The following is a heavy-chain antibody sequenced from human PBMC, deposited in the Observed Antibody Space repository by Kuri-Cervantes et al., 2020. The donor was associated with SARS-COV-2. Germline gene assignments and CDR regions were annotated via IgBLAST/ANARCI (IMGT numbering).Heavy chain of an antibody. CDR2: ISADNGNT. D-gene: IGHD1-7*01. J-gene: IGHJ4*02. CDR1: GYTFTSYA. Sequence: ASVKVSCKASGYTFTSYAITWVRQAPGQGLEWMGWISADNGNTNYAQKLQGRVTMTTDTSTSTAYMELRSLRSDDTAVYYCARVRKITGTTPDYWGQGTLVTVSS. CDR3: ARVRKITGTTPDY. V-gene: IGHV1-18*04.